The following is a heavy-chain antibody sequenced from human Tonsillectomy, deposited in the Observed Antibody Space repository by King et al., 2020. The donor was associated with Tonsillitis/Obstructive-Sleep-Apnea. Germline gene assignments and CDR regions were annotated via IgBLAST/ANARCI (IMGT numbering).Heavy chain of an antibody. J-gene: IGHJ3*02. CDR3: ARQVSDYDILTGYYLGAFDI. V-gene: IGHV4-39*01. Sequence: QLQESGPGLVKPSETLSLTCTVSGGSISSSRYYWGWIRQPPGKGLEWIGSIYYSGSTYYNPSLKSRVTTSVDTSKNQFSLKLSSVTAADTAVYYCARQVSDYDILTGYYLGAFDIRGQETMVTVSS. CDR2: IYYSGST. CDR1: GGSISSSRYY. D-gene: IGHD3-9*01.